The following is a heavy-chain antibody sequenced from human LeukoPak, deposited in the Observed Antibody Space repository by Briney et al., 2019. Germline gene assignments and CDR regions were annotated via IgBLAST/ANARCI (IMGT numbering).Heavy chain of an antibody. V-gene: IGHV4-34*01. CDR1: GGSFGDYY. CDR3: ARDRTGSYDY. J-gene: IGHJ4*02. Sequence: SETLSLTCGVYGGSFGDYYWSWIRQPPGKGLEWIGEINHSGSTNYNPSLKSRVTISVDTSKNQFSLKLSSVTAADTAVYYCARDRTGSYDYWGQGTLVTVSS. D-gene: IGHD3-10*01. CDR2: INHSGST.